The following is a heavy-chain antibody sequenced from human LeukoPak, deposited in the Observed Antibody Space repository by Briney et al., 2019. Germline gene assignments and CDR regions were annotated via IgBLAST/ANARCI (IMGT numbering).Heavy chain of an antibody. CDR1: GGSISSYY. CDR2: IFYSGST. D-gene: IGHD3-10*01. J-gene: IGHJ3*02. CDR3: AKSNGYGLVDI. V-gene: IGHV4-39*07. Sequence: SETLSLTCTVSGGSISSYYWGRIRQPPGKGLEWIGNIFYSGSTYYSPSLKSRVTISLDTSRNQFSLKLTSVTAADTAVYYCAKSNGYGLVDIWGQGTMVTVSS.